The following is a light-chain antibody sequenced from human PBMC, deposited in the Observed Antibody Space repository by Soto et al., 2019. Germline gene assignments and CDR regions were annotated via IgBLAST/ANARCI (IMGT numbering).Light chain of an antibody. Sequence: DIQMTQSPSSLSASVGDRVTITCRASQSISSYLNWYQQKPGKAPKLLIYAASSLQCGVPSRFSGSGSGTDFTITISSLQPEDFATYYCQQSYSTLMYTFGQGTQLQIK. J-gene: IGKJ2*01. V-gene: IGKV1-39*01. CDR3: QQSYSTLMYT. CDR2: AAS. CDR1: QSISSY.